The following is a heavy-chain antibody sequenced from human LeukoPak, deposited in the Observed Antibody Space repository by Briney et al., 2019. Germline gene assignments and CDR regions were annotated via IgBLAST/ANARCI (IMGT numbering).Heavy chain of an antibody. CDR1: GFTVSSNY. CDR2: IYSGGST. V-gene: IGHV3-66*01. CDR3: AKSDLAED. D-gene: IGHD3-3*02. Sequence: PGGSLRLSCAASGFTVSSNYMSWVRQAPGKGLEWVSVIYSGGSTYYADSVKGRFTISRDNAKNSLYLQMNSLRAEDTAFYYCAKSDLAEDWGQGTLVTVSS. J-gene: IGHJ4*02.